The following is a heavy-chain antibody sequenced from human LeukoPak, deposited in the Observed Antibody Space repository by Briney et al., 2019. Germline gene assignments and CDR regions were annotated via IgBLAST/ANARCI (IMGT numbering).Heavy chain of an antibody. V-gene: IGHV4-30-2*01. CDR3: ARVHSYGQVLDY. D-gene: IGHD5-18*01. Sequence: PSETLSLTCAVSGGSISSGGYSWSWIRQPPGKGLEWIGYIYHSGSTYYNPSLKSRVTISVDRSKNQFSLKLSSVTAADTAVYYCARVHSYGQVLDYWGQGTLVTVSS. CDR1: GGSISSGGYS. J-gene: IGHJ4*02. CDR2: IYHSGST.